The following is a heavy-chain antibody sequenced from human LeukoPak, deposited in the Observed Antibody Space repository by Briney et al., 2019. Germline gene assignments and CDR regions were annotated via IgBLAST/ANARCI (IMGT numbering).Heavy chain of an antibody. V-gene: IGHV5-51*01. CDR2: IYPDNSDT. D-gene: IGHD3-22*01. J-gene: IGHJ4*02. CDR3: ARGQDSTGYYDF. CDR1: GSFFPTYW. Sequence: GASLQISCQVAGSFFPTYWIGCVRRLGGKGRGWTGIIYPDNSDTRYSPSFQGQVTISADKSISTAYLQWSSLKASDTAMYYCARGQDSTGYYDFWGQGTLVTVSS.